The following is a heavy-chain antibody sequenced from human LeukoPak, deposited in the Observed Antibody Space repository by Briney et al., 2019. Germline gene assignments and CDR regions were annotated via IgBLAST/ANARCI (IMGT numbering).Heavy chain of an antibody. CDR3: ARERYCSGGSCYYFDY. CDR1: GYTFTSYY. Sequence: ASVTVSCKASGYTFTSYYMHWVRQAPGQGLEWMGIINPSGGSTSYAQKFQGRVTMTRDTSTSTVYMELSSLRSEDTAVYYCARERYCSGGSCYYFDYWGQGTLVTVSS. CDR2: INPSGGST. D-gene: IGHD2-15*01. V-gene: IGHV1-46*01. J-gene: IGHJ4*02.